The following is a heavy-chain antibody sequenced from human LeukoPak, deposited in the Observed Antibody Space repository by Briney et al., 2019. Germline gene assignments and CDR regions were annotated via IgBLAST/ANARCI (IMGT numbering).Heavy chain of an antibody. J-gene: IGHJ6*03. CDR2: ISAYNGNT. CDR1: GYTFTSYG. Sequence: GASVKVSCKASGYTFTSYGISWVRQAPGQGLEWMGWISAYNGNTNYAQKLQGRVTMTTDASTSTAYMELRSLRSDDTAVYYCASGPFLTFDHTPEGYYHYYMDVWGTGTTVTTSS. CDR3: ASGPFLTFDHTPEGYYHYYMDV. D-gene: IGHD1-14*01. V-gene: IGHV1-18*01.